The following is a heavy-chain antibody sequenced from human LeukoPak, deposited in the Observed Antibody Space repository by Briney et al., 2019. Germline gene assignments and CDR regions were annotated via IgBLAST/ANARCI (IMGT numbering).Heavy chain of an antibody. V-gene: IGHV4-39*01. D-gene: IGHD3-10*01. J-gene: IGHJ5*02. CDR2: IYYSGST. CDR3: ARQTETYYYGSGSPNWFDP. CDR1: GGSVSSSSYY. Sequence: SETLSLTCTVSGGSVSSSSYYWGWIRQPPGKGLEWIGSIYYSGSTYYNPSLKSRVTISVDTSKNQFSLKLSSVTAADTAAYYCARQTETYYYGSGSPNWFDPWGQGTLVTVSS.